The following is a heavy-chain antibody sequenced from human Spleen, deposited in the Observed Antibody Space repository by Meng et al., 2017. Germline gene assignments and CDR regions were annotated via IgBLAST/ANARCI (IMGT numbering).Heavy chain of an antibody. Sequence: QVQLVQSESELKKPGASVKVSCKASGYTFTSFGINWVRQAPGQGLQWMGWVNTNTGNPTYAQGLTGRFVFSLDTSVSTAYLQISSLKAEDTAMYYCARDDNGAPDYWGQGTLVTVSS. CDR3: ARDDNGAPDY. V-gene: IGHV7-4-1*02. CDR2: VNTNTGNP. J-gene: IGHJ4*02. CDR1: GYTFTSFG. D-gene: IGHD1-14*01.